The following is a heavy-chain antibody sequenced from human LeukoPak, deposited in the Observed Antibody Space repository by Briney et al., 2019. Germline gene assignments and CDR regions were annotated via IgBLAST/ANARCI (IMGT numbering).Heavy chain of an antibody. CDR3: ARHRYDSSGSKYYYFDY. D-gene: IGHD3-22*01. CDR1: GGSISSYY. J-gene: IGHJ4*02. V-gene: IGHV4-59*08. Sequence: SETLSLTCTVSGGSISSYYWSWIRQPPGKGLEWIGYIYYGGSTNYNPSLKSRVTISVDTSKNQFSLKLSSVTAADTAVYYCARHRYDSSGSKYYYFDYWGQGTLVTVSS. CDR2: IYYGGST.